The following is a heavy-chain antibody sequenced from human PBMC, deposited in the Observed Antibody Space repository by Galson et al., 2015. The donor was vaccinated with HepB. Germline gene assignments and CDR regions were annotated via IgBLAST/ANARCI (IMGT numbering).Heavy chain of an antibody. CDR3: ARIPPRYDSSGKHDY. V-gene: IGHV1-2*06. CDR1: GYTFTGYY. Sequence: SCKASGYTFTGYYMHWLRQAPGQGLEWMGRINPSSGGTNYAQKFQGRVTMTRDTSISTAYMELSRLRSDDTAVYYCARIPPRYDSSGKHDYWGQGTLVTVSS. D-gene: IGHD3-22*01. J-gene: IGHJ4*02. CDR2: INPSSGGT.